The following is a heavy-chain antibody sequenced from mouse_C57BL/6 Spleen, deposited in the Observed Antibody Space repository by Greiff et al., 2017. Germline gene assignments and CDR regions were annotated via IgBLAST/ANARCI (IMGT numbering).Heavy chain of an antibody. CDR2: INPSNGGT. D-gene: IGHD3-2*02. V-gene: IGHV1-53*01. CDR1: GYTFTSYW. Sequence: QVHVKQPGTELVKPGASVKLSCKASGYTFTSYWMHWVKQRPGQGLEWIGNINPSNGGTNYNEKFKSKATLTVDKSSSTAYMQLSSLTSEDSAVYYCARGETAQALDYWGQGTTLTVSS. CDR3: ARGETAQALDY. J-gene: IGHJ2*01.